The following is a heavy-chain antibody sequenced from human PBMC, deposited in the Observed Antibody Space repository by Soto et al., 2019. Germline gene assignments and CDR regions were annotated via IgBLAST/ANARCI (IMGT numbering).Heavy chain of an antibody. CDR2: INPNSGGT. CDR3: ARDGCSGGSCYSSTDY. CDR1: GYTFTGYY. J-gene: IGHJ4*02. Sequence: ASVKVSCKASGYTFTGYYMHWVRQAPGQGLEWMGWINPNSGGTNYAQKFQGRVTMTRDTSISTAYMELSRLRSDDTAVYYCARDGCSGGSCYSSTDYWGQGTLVTVSS. V-gene: IGHV1-2*02. D-gene: IGHD2-15*01.